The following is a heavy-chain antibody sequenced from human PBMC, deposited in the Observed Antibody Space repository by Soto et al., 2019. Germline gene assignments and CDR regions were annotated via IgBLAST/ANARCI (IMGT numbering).Heavy chain of an antibody. CDR2: INGDGSST. CDR3: ARGLDDNTWDYYLGY. J-gene: IGHJ4*02. CDR1: GFTFSNYW. V-gene: IGHV3-74*01. D-gene: IGHD1-1*01. Sequence: PGGSLRLSCAASGFTFSNYWVHWVRQAPGKGLVWVSRINGDGSSTSYADSVKGRFTISRDNAKNTLYLQMNSLRAEDTAEYYCARGLDDNTWDYYLGYWGQGTLVTVSS.